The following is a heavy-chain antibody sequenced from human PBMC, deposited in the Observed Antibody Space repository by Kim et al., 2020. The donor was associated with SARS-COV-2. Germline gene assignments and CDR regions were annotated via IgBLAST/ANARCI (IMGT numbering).Heavy chain of an antibody. CDR3: AKDGPGGTGTTPREY. V-gene: IGHV3-23*01. J-gene: IGHJ4*02. Sequence: AVKGRFPTSRDNSKNTLYLQKNSLRAEDTAVYYCAKDGPGGTGTTPREYWGQGTLVTVSS. D-gene: IGHD1-7*01.